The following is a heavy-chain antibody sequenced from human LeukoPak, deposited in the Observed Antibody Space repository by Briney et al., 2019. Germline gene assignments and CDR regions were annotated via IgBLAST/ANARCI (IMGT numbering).Heavy chain of an antibody. D-gene: IGHD2-21*02. J-gene: IGHJ3*02. CDR1: GFTFSSYS. V-gene: IGHV3-21*01. CDR3: ARVAGNIVVVTANDALDI. CDR2: ISSSSSYI. Sequence: PGGSLRLSCAASGFTFSSYSMNWVRQAPGKGLEWVSSISSSSSYIYYADSVKGRFTISRDNAKNSLYLQMNSLRAEDTAVYYCARVAGNIVVVTANDALDIWGQGTMVTVSS.